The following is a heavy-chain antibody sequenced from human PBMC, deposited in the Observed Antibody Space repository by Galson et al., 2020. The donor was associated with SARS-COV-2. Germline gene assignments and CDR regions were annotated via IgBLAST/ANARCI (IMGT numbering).Heavy chain of an antibody. Sequence: SQTLLLTCAVSGGSISSGGYSWSWIRQPPGKGLEWIGYIYHSGSTYYNPSLKSRVTLALDTSKNQFSLNLSSVTAADTAVYYCARALYTGSYEHDSWGQGTLVTVSS. CDR1: GGSISSGGYS. D-gene: IGHD1-26*01. J-gene: IGHJ4*02. V-gene: IGHV4-30-2*01. CDR2: IYHSGST. CDR3: ARALYTGSYEHDS.